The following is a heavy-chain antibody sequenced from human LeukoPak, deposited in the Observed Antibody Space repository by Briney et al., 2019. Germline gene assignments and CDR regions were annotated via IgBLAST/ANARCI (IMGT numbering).Heavy chain of an antibody. J-gene: IGHJ6*02. CDR2: ISSSSSTI. CDR1: GFTFSSYS. D-gene: IGHD6-19*01. V-gene: IGHV3-48*01. Sequence: GGSLRLSCAASGFTFSSYSMNWVRQAPGKGLEWVSYISSSSSTIYYADPVKGRFTISRDNAKNSLYLQMNSLRAEDTAVYYCARAAVAGRMDVWGQGTTVTVSS. CDR3: ARAAVAGRMDV.